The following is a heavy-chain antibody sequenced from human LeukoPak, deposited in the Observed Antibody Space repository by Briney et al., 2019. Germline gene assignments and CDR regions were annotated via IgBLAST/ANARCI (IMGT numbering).Heavy chain of an antibody. D-gene: IGHD3-22*01. Sequence: SETLSLTCAVYGGSFSGYYWNWIRQPPGKGLEWIGEIHHSGSTNYNPSLKSRVTLSVDTSKNQFSLKLSAVTAADTAVYYCARAGDTSGYSDYWGQGTLVTVSS. J-gene: IGHJ4*02. CDR2: IHHSGST. V-gene: IGHV4-34*01. CDR1: GGSFSGYY. CDR3: ARAGDTSGYSDY.